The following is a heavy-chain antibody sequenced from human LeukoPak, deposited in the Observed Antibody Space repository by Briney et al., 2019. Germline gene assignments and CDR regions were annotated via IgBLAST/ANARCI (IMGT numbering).Heavy chain of an antibody. V-gene: IGHV3-74*01. CDR2: INSDGSST. Sequence: GGSLRLSCAASGFTFSSYWMHWVRQAPGKGLVWVSRINSDGSSTSYADSVKGRFTISRDNAKNTLYLQMNSLRAEDTAVYYCARDGPYSSGWNWFDPWGQGTLVTVSS. D-gene: IGHD6-19*01. J-gene: IGHJ5*02. CDR1: GFTFSSYW. CDR3: ARDGPYSSGWNWFDP.